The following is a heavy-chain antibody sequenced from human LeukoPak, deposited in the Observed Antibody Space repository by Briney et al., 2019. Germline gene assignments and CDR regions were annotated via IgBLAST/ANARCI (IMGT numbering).Heavy chain of an antibody. CDR1: GFTFSSYV. J-gene: IGHJ1*01. CDR3: ARDHCTSTSCYLQH. CDR2: IWYDGSNK. V-gene: IGHV3-33*01. D-gene: IGHD2-2*01. Sequence: RGSLRLSCAASGFTFSSYVMHWVRQASGKGLQWVAVIWYDGSNKYYADSVKGRFTISRDNSENTLFLQMNSLKAEDTAVYYCARDHCTSTSCYLQHWGQGTLVTVSS.